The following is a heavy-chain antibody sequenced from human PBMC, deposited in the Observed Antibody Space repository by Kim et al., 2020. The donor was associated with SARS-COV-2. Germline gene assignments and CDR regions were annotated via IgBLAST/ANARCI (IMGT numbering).Heavy chain of an antibody. D-gene: IGHD2-15*01. CDR3: AKDRGIGWALDI. J-gene: IGHJ3*02. CDR2: ISWNSGDT. CDR1: GFTFGDYG. Sequence: GGSLRLSCAASGFTFGDYGMHWVRQAPGKGLEWVSGISWNSGDTGYAGSVKGRFTISRDNAKNSLYLHMISLRAEDTALYYCAKDRGIGWALDIWGQGTMVTVSS. V-gene: IGHV3-9*01.